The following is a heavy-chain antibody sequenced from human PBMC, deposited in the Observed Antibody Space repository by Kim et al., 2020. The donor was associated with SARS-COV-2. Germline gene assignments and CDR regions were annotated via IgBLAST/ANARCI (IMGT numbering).Heavy chain of an antibody. CDR2: INAGNGNT. V-gene: IGHV1-3*01. J-gene: IGHJ4*02. D-gene: IGHD6-13*01. CDR1: GYTFTSYA. Sequence: ASVKVSCKASGYTFTSYAMHWVRQAPGQRLEWMGWINAGNGNTKYSQKFQGRVTITRDTSASTAYMELSSLRSEDTAVYYCARALLTRAGYSSSWYGYWGQGTLVTVSS. CDR3: ARALLTRAGYSSSWYGY.